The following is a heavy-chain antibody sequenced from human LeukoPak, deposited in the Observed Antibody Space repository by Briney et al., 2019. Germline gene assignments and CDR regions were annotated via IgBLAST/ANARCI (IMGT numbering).Heavy chain of an antibody. CDR3: ATNGWYCLDH. J-gene: IGHJ1*01. CDR2: IYHSGST. Sequence: KPSETLSLTCTVSGGSISSDNWWSWVRQPPGKGLEWIGEIYHSGSTNYNPSLQSRVTISVDKSNNHFSLRLTSVIAADTAVYYCATNGWYCLDHWGQGALVTVSS. D-gene: IGHD6-19*01. V-gene: IGHV4-4*02. CDR1: GGSISSDNW.